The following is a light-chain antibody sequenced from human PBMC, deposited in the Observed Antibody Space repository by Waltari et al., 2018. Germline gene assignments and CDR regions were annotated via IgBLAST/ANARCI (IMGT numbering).Light chain of an antibody. CDR1: QGSRND. V-gene: IGKV1-6*01. CDR3: LQDYNYPWT. J-gene: IGKJ1*01. Sequence: AIQMTQSPSSLSASVGDRVTITCRASQGSRNDLGWYQQKPGKAPKLLIYAASSLQSGFPSRFSGSGSGTDFTLTISSLQPEDFATYYCLQDYNYPWTFGQGTKVEIK. CDR2: AAS.